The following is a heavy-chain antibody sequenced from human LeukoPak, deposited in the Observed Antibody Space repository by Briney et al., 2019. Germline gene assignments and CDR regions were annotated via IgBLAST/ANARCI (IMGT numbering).Heavy chain of an antibody. Sequence: GGSLRLSCAASGFTFSSSAMSWVRQAPGKGLEWVSAISNNGGYTYYADSVQGRFAISRGNSKSTLCLQMNSLRAEDTAVYYCAKQLGYCSDGSCYFPYWGQGTLVTVSS. D-gene: IGHD2-15*01. V-gene: IGHV3-23*01. CDR2: ISNNGGYT. CDR3: AKQLGYCSDGSCYFPY. CDR1: GFTFSSSA. J-gene: IGHJ4*02.